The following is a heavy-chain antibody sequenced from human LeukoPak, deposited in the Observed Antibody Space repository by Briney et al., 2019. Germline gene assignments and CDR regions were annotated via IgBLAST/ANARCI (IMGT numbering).Heavy chain of an antibody. D-gene: IGHD3-10*01. Sequence: ASVRVSCKASGYTFTSYGISWVRQAPGQGLEWMGWISAYNGNTNYAQKLQGRVTMTTDTSTSTAYMELRSLRSDDTAVYYCARGGLWFGEYTHSGYYYYGMDVWGQGTTVTVSS. CDR2: ISAYNGNT. V-gene: IGHV1-18*01. CDR3: ARGGLWFGEYTHSGYYYYGMDV. CDR1: GYTFTSYG. J-gene: IGHJ6*02.